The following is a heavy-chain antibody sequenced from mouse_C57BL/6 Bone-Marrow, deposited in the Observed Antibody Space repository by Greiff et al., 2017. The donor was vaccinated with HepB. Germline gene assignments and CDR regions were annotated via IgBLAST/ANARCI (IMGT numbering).Heavy chain of an antibody. CDR1: GYTFTSYW. J-gene: IGHJ2*01. Sequence: QVQLQQPGAELVRPGSSVKLSCKASGYTFTSYWMHWVKQRPIQGLEWIGNIDPSDSETHYNQKFKDKATLTVDKSSSTAYMQLSSLTSEDSAVYYCARGGLPYYFDYWGQGTTLTVSS. CDR3: ARGGLPYYFDY. CDR2: IDPSDSET. D-gene: IGHD6-2*01. V-gene: IGHV1-52*01.